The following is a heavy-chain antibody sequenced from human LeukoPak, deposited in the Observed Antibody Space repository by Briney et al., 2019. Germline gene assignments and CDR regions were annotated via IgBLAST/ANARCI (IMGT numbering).Heavy chain of an antibody. CDR3: ARRYENYDFWSGPLTTEYYFDY. CDR1: GYTFTTYG. CDR2: ISTRSGNT. D-gene: IGHD3-3*01. V-gene: IGHV1-18*01. J-gene: IGHJ4*02. Sequence: ASVKVSCKASGYTFTTYGISWVRQAPGQGLEWMGWISTRSGNTKYPQKFQGRVTMTTDTSTSTAYMELRSLRSDDTAVYYCARRYENYDFWSGPLTTEYYFDYWGQGTLVTVSS.